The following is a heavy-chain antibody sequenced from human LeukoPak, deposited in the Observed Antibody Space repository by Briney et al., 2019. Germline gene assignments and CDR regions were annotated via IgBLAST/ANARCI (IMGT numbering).Heavy chain of an antibody. CDR3: ARGYCSGGSCYSDYGDYFSGWFDP. CDR2: MNPNSGNT. J-gene: IGHJ5*02. V-gene: IGHV1-8*01. Sequence: ASVKVSCKASGYTFTSYDINWVRQATGQGLEWMGWMNPNSGNTGYAQKFQGRVTMTRNTSISTAHMELSSLRSEDTAVYYCARGYCSGGSCYSDYGDYFSGWFDPWGQGTLVTVSS. CDR1: GYTFTSYD. D-gene: IGHD2-15*01.